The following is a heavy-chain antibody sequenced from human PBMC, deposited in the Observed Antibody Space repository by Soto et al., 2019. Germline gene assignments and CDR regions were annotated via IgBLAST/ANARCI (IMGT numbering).Heavy chain of an antibody. CDR3: ARPFSSGWYGDFDF. CDR1: GFTFSSYA. CDR2: ISGSGSGT. J-gene: IGHJ4*02. V-gene: IGHV3-23*01. D-gene: IGHD6-19*01. Sequence: GGSLRLSCAASGFTFSSYAMTWVRQAPGKGLEWVSIISGSGSGTYYADSVKGRFTISRDNSKKTMYLQMSSLRAEDTAVYYCARPFSSGWYGDFDFWGQGTLVTVSS.